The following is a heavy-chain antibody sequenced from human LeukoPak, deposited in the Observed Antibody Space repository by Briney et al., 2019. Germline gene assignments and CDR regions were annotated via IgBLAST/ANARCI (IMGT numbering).Heavy chain of an antibody. CDR3: ASLGATTLFGSY. CDR1: GFTFSSYS. J-gene: IGHJ4*02. D-gene: IGHD1-26*01. V-gene: IGHV3-21*01. CDR2: ISSSSSYI. Sequence: GGSLRLSCAASGFTFSSYSMNWVRQAPGKGLEWVSSISSSSSYIYYADSVKGRFTISRDNAKNSLYLQMDSLRAEDTAVYYCASLGATTLFGSYWGQGTLVTVSS.